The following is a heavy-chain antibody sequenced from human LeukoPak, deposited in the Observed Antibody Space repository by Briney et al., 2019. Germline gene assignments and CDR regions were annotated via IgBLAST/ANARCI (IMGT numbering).Heavy chain of an antibody. CDR3: ARLGYRYYFDSSGSYNPNFLDY. Sequence: PSETLSLTCAVYGGSFSGYYWSWIRQPPGKGLEWIGEINHSGSTNYNPSLKSRVTLSVDTSKNQFSLKLRSVTAADTAIYYCARLGYRYYFDSSGSYNPNFLDYWSHGTLVSVSS. J-gene: IGHJ4*01. V-gene: IGHV4-34*01. CDR2: INHSGST. CDR1: GGSFSGYY. D-gene: IGHD3-22*01.